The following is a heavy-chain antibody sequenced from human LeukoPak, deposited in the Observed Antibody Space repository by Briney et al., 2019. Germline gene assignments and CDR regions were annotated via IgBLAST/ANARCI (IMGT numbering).Heavy chain of an antibody. CDR1: GGSISSSSYY. J-gene: IGHJ4*02. Sequence: KPSETLSLTCTVSGGSISSSSYYWGWIRQPPGKGLEWIGSIYYSGSTYYNPSLKSRVTISVDTSKNQFSLKLSSVTAADTAVYYCARHLDDGSLEDYWGQGTLVTVSS. V-gene: IGHV4-39*01. CDR3: ARHLDDGSLEDY. D-gene: IGHD3-22*01. CDR2: IYYSGST.